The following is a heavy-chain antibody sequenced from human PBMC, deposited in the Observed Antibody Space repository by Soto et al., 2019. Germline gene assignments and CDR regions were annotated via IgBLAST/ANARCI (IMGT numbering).Heavy chain of an antibody. CDR3: ARAGGNFDP. V-gene: IGHV4-61*08. Sequence: SETLSLTCTVSGGSVSSGAYYWTWIRQPPGKGLEWIGYISYTGDTTYNPSLKSRVTIAVDTSKNQFSLKLSSMTAADTAVYYCARAGGNFDPWGQGTLVTISS. J-gene: IGHJ5*02. CDR1: GGSVSSGAYY. CDR2: ISYTGDT.